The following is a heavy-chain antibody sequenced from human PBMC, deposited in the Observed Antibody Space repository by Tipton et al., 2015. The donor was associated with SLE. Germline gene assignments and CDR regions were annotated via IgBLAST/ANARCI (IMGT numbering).Heavy chain of an antibody. Sequence: TLSLTCTVSDGSISTYHWSWLRQSPGKGLEWIGYIHHSGSINYNPSLRSQVTMSMDTSQNQFSLKLSSVTAADTAVYYCARHFYNIGWNHFDNWGPGTLVTVSS. CDR2: IHHSGSI. D-gene: IGHD6-19*01. CDR1: DGSISTYH. V-gene: IGHV4-59*08. J-gene: IGHJ4*02. CDR3: ARHFYNIGWNHFDN.